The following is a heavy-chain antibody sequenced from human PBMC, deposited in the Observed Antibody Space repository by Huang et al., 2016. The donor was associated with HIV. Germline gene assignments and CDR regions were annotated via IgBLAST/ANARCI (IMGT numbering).Heavy chain of an antibody. V-gene: IGHV2-5*02. CDR1: GFSFTSNGVG. Sequence: QINLKESGPTSVKPTQTLTLTCSFSGFSFTSNGVGVGWIRQTPGKALEWLALIYWDDNKVYSPSLKNRFSSSRDTSKNLVILTDLIVDAFDTATYYCAHRIVDAVSGIDAFDVWGPGRMVSVSS. CDR3: AHRIVDAVSGIDAFDV. J-gene: IGHJ3*01. D-gene: IGHD6-19*01. CDR2: IYWDDNK.